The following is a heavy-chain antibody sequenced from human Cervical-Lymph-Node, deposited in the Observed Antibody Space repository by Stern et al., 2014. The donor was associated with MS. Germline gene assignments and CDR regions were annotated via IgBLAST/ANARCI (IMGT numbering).Heavy chain of an antibody. CDR1: GFTFDDYA. CDR3: ARKIPDYYYYAMDV. V-gene: IGHV3-33*01. J-gene: IGHJ6*02. Sequence: DQLVESGGGVVQPGGSPRLSCTASGFTFDDYAMEWVRQVPGKGLEWVAMIWYDGSQKYYGDSVRGRFSVSRDNSRNTLYLQMKSLSLEDTAVYYCARKIPDYYYYAMDVWGQGTTVTVSS. CDR2: IWYDGSQK. D-gene: IGHD2-2*02.